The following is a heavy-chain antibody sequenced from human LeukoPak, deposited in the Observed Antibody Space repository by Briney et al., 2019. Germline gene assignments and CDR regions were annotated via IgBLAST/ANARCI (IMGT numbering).Heavy chain of an antibody. CDR3: AKQLGYCSDGSCYFPY. CDR2: ISDNGGYT. Sequence: GGSLRLSCAASGFTFSSSAMSWVRQAPGKGLEWVSAISDNGGYTYYADSVQGRFTISRDNSKSTLCLQMDSLRAEDTAVYYCAKQLGYCSDGSCYFPYWGQGTLVTVSS. V-gene: IGHV3-23*01. CDR1: GFTFSSSA. J-gene: IGHJ4*02. D-gene: IGHD2-15*01.